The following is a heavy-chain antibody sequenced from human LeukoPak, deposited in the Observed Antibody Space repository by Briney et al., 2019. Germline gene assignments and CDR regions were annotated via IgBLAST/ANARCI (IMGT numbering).Heavy chain of an antibody. Sequence: PGGSLRLSCAASGFTFSSYAMHWVRQAPGKGLEWVANIKQDGSAKYYVDSVKGRFTISRDNAKNSLYLQMNSLRAEDTAVYYCARDSPSGSYGYWGQGTLVTVSS. CDR1: GFTFSSYA. J-gene: IGHJ4*02. D-gene: IGHD1-26*01. CDR2: IKQDGSAK. V-gene: IGHV3-7*05. CDR3: ARDSPSGSYGY.